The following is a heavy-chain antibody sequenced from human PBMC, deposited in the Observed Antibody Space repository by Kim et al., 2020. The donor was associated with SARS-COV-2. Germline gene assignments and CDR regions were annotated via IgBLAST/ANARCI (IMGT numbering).Heavy chain of an antibody. J-gene: IGHJ6*02. D-gene: IGHD6-25*01. CDR1: GYTFTTYS. V-gene: IGHV1-3*01. CDR2: INAGNGYT. Sequence: ASVKVSCKPSGYTFTTYSIHWVRQAPGQSLEWMAWINAGNGYTGHSQKLQDRVTLTRDTFTSTVYMELSSLMSEDTAVYYCARRGSGHGLDVWGQGTTVTVSS. CDR3: ARRGSGHGLDV.